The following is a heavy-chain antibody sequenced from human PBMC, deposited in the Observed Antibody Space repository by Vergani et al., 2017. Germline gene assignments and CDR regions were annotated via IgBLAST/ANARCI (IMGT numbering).Heavy chain of an antibody. CDR3: GRGSDNYN. CDR2: IKNTGDST. CDR1: GFTFSSHA. J-gene: IGHJ4*02. Sequence: EVQLLQSEGAVVQPGGPLRLSCVASGFTFSSHAMSWVRQGHGQGLEWLSSIKNTGDSTHYADSVKGRFTISRDNSKNTLYLQMNSLRVEDTAVYYCGRGSDNYNGGKGTLVTVSS. V-gene: IGHV3-23*01. D-gene: IGHD5-24*01.